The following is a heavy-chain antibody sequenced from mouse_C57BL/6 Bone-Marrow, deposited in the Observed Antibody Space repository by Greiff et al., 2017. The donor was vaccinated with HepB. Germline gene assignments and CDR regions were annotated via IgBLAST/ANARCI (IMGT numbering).Heavy chain of an antibody. CDR2: INPNYGTT. V-gene: IGHV1-39*01. CDR1: GYSFTDYN. Sequence: VQLKESGPELVKPGASVKISCKASGYSFTDYNMNWVKQSNGKSLEWIGVINPNYGTTSYNQKFKGKATLTVDQSSSTAYMQLNSLTSEDSAVYYCARGYYGNYFYAMDYWGQGTSVTVSS. J-gene: IGHJ4*01. D-gene: IGHD2-1*01. CDR3: ARGYYGNYFYAMDY.